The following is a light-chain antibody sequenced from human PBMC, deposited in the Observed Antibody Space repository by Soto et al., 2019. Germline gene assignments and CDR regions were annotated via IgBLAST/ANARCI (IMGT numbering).Light chain of an antibody. V-gene: IGKV1-12*01. CDR2: SGS. J-gene: IGKJ1*01. Sequence: IQMTQSPSSVSASVGDRVSITCRASQGVTNWVAWYQQKPGNAPKLLIYSGSSMESGVPSRFSGSAVGTDVTLTISSLQHEDFASYYCQQTGFFPWTFGQGTNVEI. CDR1: QGVTNW. CDR3: QQTGFFPWT.